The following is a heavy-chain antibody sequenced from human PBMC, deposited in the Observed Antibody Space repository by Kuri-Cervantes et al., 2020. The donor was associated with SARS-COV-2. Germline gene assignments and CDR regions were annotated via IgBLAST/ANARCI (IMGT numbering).Heavy chain of an antibody. J-gene: IGHJ6*02. V-gene: IGHV3-7*01. D-gene: IGHD3-10*01. Sequence: GESLNISCAASGFTFSDKWMSWVRQAPGKGLEWVANINQDGSEEFYVESVKGRFTISRDNARNSLYLQTNSLRAEDTALYYCAGEDVVNYNMDVWAKGPRSPSP. CDR1: GFTFSDKW. CDR3: AGEDVVNYNMDV. CDR2: INQDGSEE.